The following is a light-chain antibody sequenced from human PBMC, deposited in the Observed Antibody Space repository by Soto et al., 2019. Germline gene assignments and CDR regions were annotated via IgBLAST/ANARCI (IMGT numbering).Light chain of an antibody. CDR1: QGISSW. CDR2: ATS. V-gene: IGKV1-12*01. CDR3: QQANSFPVT. J-gene: IGKJ3*01. Sequence: DIQMTQSPSSVSAFAGYRVTITCRASQGISSWLAWYQQKPGKAPKHLIYATSNLQSGVASRFSCGGAGKDFTHDISSLQHEDFATYYCQQANSFPVTFGPGTKVDIK.